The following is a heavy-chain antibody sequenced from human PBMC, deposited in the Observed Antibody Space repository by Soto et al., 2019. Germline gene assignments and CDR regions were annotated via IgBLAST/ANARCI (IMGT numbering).Heavy chain of an antibody. CDR2: IIPILGIA. Sequence: QVQLVQSGAEVKHPGSSVKVSCKAPGGTFSSYTISWVRQAPGQGLEWMGRIIPILGIANYAQKFQGRVTITADKSTSTAYMELSSLRSEDTAVYYCARGSGMGWYFDYWGQGTLVTVSS. V-gene: IGHV1-69*02. CDR3: ARGSGMGWYFDY. CDR1: GGTFSSYT. D-gene: IGHD3-10*01. J-gene: IGHJ4*02.